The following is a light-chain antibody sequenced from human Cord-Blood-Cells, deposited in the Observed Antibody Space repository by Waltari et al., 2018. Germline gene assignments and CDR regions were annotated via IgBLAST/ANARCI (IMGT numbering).Light chain of an antibody. V-gene: IGKV3-20*01. CDR1: QSVSSSY. Sequence: DIVLTQSPGTLSLSPGVRATLSCRASQSVSSSYLAWYQQKPGQAPRLLIYGASSRATGIPDRFSGSGSGTDFTLTISRLEPEDFAVYYCQQYGSSPLYTFGQGTKLEIK. J-gene: IGKJ2*01. CDR3: QQYGSSPLYT. CDR2: GAS.